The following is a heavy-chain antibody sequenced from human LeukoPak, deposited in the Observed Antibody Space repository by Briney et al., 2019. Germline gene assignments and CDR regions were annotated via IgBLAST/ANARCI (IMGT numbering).Heavy chain of an antibody. D-gene: IGHD3-3*01. CDR3: ANSHSYYDFWSGYYGYFDY. CDR2: IKQDGSEK. J-gene: IGHJ4*02. V-gene: IGHV3-7*01. CDR1: GFTFSSYW. Sequence: GGSLRLSCAASGFTFSSYWMSWVRQAPGKGLEWVANIKQDGSEKYYVDSVKGRFTISRDNAKNSLYLQMNSLSAEDTAVYYCANSHSYYDFWSGYYGYFDYWGQGTLVTVSS.